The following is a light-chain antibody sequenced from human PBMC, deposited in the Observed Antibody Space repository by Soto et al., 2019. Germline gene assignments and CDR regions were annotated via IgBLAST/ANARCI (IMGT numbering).Light chain of an antibody. CDR1: SSDVGGYNY. CDR3: AAWDDSLNGVV. CDR2: EVS. Sequence: QSVLTQPPSASGSPGQSVTISCTGTSSDVGGYNYVSWYQQHPGKAPKLMIYEVSKRPSGVPDRFSGSKSGNTASLTVSGLQAEDEADYYCAAWDDSLNGVVFGGGTQLTVL. V-gene: IGLV2-8*01. J-gene: IGLJ2*01.